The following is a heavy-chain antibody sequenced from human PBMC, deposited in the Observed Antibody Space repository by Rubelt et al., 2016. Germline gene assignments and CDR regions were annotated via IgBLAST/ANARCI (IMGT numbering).Heavy chain of an antibody. D-gene: IGHD1-26*01. V-gene: IGHV1-3*01. Sequence: AEVKKPGASVKVSCKASGYTFTSYAMHWVRQAPGQRLEWMGWINAGNGNTKYSQKFQGRVTITRDTSASTAYMELSSLRSEDTAVYYCARVHWRRWDPAKLDYWGQGTLVTVSS. CDR2: INAGNGNT. CDR1: GYTFTSYA. J-gene: IGHJ4*02. CDR3: ARVHWRRWDPAKLDY.